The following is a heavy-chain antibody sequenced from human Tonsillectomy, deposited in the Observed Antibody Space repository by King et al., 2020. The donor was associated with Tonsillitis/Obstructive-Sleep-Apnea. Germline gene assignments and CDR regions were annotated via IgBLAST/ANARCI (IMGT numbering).Heavy chain of an antibody. J-gene: IGHJ4*02. CDR1: GGSFSGYY. CDR2: IDHSGST. CDR3: ARGSVEQYWAFYY. D-gene: IGHD2-8*02. V-gene: IGHV4-34*01. Sequence: VQLQQWGAGLLKPSETLSLPCGVYGGSFSGYYWSWIRQTPGKGLEWIGEIDHSGSTNNNPSLKSRVSRTVDTSKNQFSLNLNSVTAADTAVYYCARGSVEQYWAFYYWGQGSLVIVSS.